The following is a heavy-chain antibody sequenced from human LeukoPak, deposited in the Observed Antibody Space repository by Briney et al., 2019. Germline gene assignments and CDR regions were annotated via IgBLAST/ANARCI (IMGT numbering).Heavy chain of an antibody. V-gene: IGHV1-3*01. CDR2: INAGNGNT. CDR3: ARLSIVGARDY. D-gene: IGHD1-26*01. J-gene: IGHJ4*02. Sequence: ASVKVSCKASGYTFTSYAIHWVRQAPGQRLEWMGWINAGNGNTKYSQKFQGGVTITRDTSASTVYMELSSLRSEDTAVYYCARLSIVGARDYWGQGTLVTVSS. CDR1: GYTFTSYA.